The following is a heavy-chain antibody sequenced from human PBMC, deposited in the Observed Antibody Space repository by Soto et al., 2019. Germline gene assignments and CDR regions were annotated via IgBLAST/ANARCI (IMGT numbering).Heavy chain of an antibody. CDR1: GDSVSSNSAA. CDR3: ARGPVGDTYYDYIWGSYRSASEAFHI. CDR2: TYYRSKWYN. V-gene: IGHV6-1*01. Sequence: LLKQSQTLSLTCAISGDSVSSNSAAWNWIRQSPSRGLEWLGRTYYRSKWYNDYAVSVKSGITINPNTSKNQFSLQLNSVTPVDTAVYYCARGPVGDTYYDYIWGSYRSASEAFHIWGQGTMVTVSS. J-gene: IGHJ3*02. D-gene: IGHD3-16*02.